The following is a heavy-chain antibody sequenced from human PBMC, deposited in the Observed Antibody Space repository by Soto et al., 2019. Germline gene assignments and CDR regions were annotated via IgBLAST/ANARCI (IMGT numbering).Heavy chain of an antibody. CDR2: IIPIFGTA. CDR1: GGTFSSYA. Sequence: QVQLVQSGAEVKKPGSSVKVSCKASGGTFSSYAISWVRQAPGQGLEWMGGIIPIFGTANYAQKFQGRVTITADEATSTAYMELRSLRSEDTAVYYCASNPSPMVTGYYYGMDVWGQGTTVTVSS. CDR3: ASNPSPMVTGYYYGMDV. V-gene: IGHV1-69*12. J-gene: IGHJ6*02. D-gene: IGHD5-18*01.